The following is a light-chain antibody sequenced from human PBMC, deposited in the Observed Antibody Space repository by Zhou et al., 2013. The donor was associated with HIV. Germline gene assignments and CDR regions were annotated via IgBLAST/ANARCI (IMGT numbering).Light chain of an antibody. CDR3: QQYDNLPLT. Sequence: DIQMTQSPSNLSASVGDRVTLTCRASRQITTSLAWYQQKPGTAPKLLISEVSTLESGVPSRFSGSGSGTDFTFTISSLQPEDIATYYCQQYDNLPLTFGGGTKVEIK. CDR1: RQITTS. CDR2: EVS. J-gene: IGKJ4*01. V-gene: IGKV1-33*01.